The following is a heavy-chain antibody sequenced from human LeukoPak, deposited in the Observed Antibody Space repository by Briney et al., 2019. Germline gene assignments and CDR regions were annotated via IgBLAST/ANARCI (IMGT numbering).Heavy chain of an antibody. CDR1: GFTFSSYS. J-gene: IGHJ4*02. CDR3: AREMTGYTSSAIDY. CDR2: ISSSSSNI. D-gene: IGHD6-13*01. Sequence: GGSLRLSCAASGFTFSSYSMNWVRQAPGEGLEWVSYISSSSSNIYYAESVKGRFTISRDNAKNSLFLQMNSLRAEDTAVYYCAREMTGYTSSAIDYWGQGTLVTVSS. V-gene: IGHV3-48*01.